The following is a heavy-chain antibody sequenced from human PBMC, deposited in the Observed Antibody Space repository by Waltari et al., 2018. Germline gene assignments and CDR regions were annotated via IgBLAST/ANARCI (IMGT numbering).Heavy chain of an antibody. CDR3: AKDQGQYCSSTSCPPFDY. D-gene: IGHD2-2*01. CDR1: GFTFSSYA. J-gene: IGHJ4*02. V-gene: IGHV3-23*01. Sequence: EVQLLESGGGLVQPGGSLRLSCAASGFTFSSYAMSWVRQAPGKGLEWVSAISGSGGSTYYADSVKGRFTISRDNSKNTLYLQMNSLRAEDTAVYYCAKDQGQYCSSTSCPPFDYWGQGTLVTVSS. CDR2: ISGSGGST.